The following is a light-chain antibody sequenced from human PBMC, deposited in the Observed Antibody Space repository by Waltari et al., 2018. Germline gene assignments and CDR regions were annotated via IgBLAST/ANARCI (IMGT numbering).Light chain of an antibody. CDR3: QQYNSYPYT. Sequence: DIQITQSPSTLSASVGDRVIITCRASQSISSWLAWDQQKPGKVRNLLIYKASKLESGVPSRFSGSGSGTEFTLTISSLQPDDFATYYCQQYNSYPYTFGQGTKLEIK. J-gene: IGKJ2*01. CDR2: KAS. V-gene: IGKV1-5*03. CDR1: QSISSW.